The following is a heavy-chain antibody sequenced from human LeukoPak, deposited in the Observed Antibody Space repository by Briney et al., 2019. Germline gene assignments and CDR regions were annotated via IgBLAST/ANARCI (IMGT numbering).Heavy chain of an antibody. J-gene: IGHJ4*02. CDR3: TTMGSGYSYGSDDYYFDY. CDR2: IKSKTDGGTT. V-gene: IGHV3-15*01. Sequence: PGGSLRLSCAASGFTFSNAWMSWVCQAPGKGLEWVGRIKSKTDGGTTDYAAPVKGRFTISRDDSKNTLYLQMNSLKTEDTAVYYCTTMGSGYSYGSDDYYFDYWGQGTLVTVSS. D-gene: IGHD5-18*01. CDR1: GFTFSNAW.